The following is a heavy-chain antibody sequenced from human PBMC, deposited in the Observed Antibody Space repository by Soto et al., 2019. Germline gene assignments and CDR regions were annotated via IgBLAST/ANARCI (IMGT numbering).Heavy chain of an antibody. V-gene: IGHV4-4*07. CDR3: AGAPAVGDYGDYNNWFDP. Sequence: QVQLQESGPGLVKPSETLSLTCTVSGGSISSYYWSWIRQPAGKGLEWIGRIYTSGSTNYNPSLKGRVTMSVNTVKNPFSLKLGPVTAADTAVYYWAGAPAVGDYGDYNNWFDPWGQGTLVTVSS. CDR2: IYTSGST. CDR1: GGSISSYY. J-gene: IGHJ5*02. D-gene: IGHD4-17*01.